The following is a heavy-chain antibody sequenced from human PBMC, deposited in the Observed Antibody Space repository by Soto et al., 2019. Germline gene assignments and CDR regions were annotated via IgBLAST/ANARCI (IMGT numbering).Heavy chain of an antibody. CDR1: GFTFDDYA. D-gene: IGHD6-19*01. Sequence: GGSLRLSCAASGFTFDDYAMHWVRQAPGKGLEWVSGISWNSGSIGYADSVKGRFTISRDNAKNSLYLQMNSLRAEDTALYYCAKDTYSSGWFHWFDPWGQGTLVTVSS. CDR2: ISWNSGSI. V-gene: IGHV3-9*01. CDR3: AKDTYSSGWFHWFDP. J-gene: IGHJ5*02.